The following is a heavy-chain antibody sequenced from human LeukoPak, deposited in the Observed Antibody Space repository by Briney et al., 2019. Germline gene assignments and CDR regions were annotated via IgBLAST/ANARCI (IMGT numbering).Heavy chain of an antibody. CDR1: GFTFSSYA. Sequence: PGGSLRLSCAASGFTFSSYAMHWVRQAPGKGLEWVAVISYDGSNKYYADSVKGRFTISRDNSKNTLYLQMNSLRAEDTAVYYCAKRKLWFGELLGYFDYWGQGTLVTVSS. D-gene: IGHD3-10*01. CDR3: AKRKLWFGELLGYFDY. CDR2: ISYDGSNK. J-gene: IGHJ4*02. V-gene: IGHV3-30*04.